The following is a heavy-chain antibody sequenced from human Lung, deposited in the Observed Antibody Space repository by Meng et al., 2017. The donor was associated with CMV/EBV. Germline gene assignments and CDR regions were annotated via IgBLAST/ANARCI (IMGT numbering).Heavy chain of an antibody. J-gene: IGHJ4*02. V-gene: IGHV3-30*02. Sequence: GGSXRLXCAASGFAFSSYGMHWVRQAPGKGLEWVVFIRFDGSEKYYADSVKGRFTISRDNSKNTVYLQMESLRAGDAAVYYCAKEGKSVYSGSSYASWGQGTXVTVSS. CDR3: AKEGKSVYSGSSYAS. D-gene: IGHD1-26*01. CDR2: IRFDGSEK. CDR1: GFAFSSYG.